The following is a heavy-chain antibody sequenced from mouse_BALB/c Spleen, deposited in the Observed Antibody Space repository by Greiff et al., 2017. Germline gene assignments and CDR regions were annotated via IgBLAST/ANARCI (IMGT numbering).Heavy chain of an antibody. Sequence: QVQLQQSGAELVRPGTSVKISCKASGYTFTNYWLGWVKQRPGHGLEWIGDIYPGGGYTNYNEKFKGKATLTADTSSSTAYMQLSSLTSEDSAVYFCARWDGSSYGFAYWGQGTLVTVSA. CDR2: IYPGGGYT. J-gene: IGHJ3*01. V-gene: IGHV1-63*02. CDR1: GYTFTNYW. D-gene: IGHD1-1*01. CDR3: ARWDGSSYGFAY.